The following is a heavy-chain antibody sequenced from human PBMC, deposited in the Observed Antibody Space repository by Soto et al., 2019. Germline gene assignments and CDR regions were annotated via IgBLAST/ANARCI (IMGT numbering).Heavy chain of an antibody. CDR1: GFTFSDYG. D-gene: IGHD1-1*01. V-gene: IGHV3-33*01. Sequence: QVQLVESGGGVVQPGRSLRLSCVASGFTFSDYGFHWVRQAPGKGLEWVAVIWYDGSKKYYADFVKGRFTISRDSSGNTLYLQMNSLRAEDTAVYYCARDLGSTNYYFDYWGQGTLVIVSS. CDR2: IWYDGSKK. CDR3: ARDLGSTNYYFDY. J-gene: IGHJ4*02.